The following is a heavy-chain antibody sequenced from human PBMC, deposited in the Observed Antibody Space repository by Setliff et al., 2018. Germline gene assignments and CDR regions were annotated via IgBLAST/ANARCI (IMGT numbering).Heavy chain of an antibody. CDR3: ARQLSRRWLHTKRPGRYFDY. Sequence: SVKVSCKASGGTFSSYAISWVRQAPGQGLEWMGGIIPIFGTANYAQKFQGRVTITTDESTSTAYMELSSLRSEDTAVYYCARQLSRRWLHTKRPGRYFDYWGQGTLVTVSS. J-gene: IGHJ4*02. CDR1: GGTFSSYA. CDR2: IIPIFGTA. D-gene: IGHD5-12*01. V-gene: IGHV1-69*05.